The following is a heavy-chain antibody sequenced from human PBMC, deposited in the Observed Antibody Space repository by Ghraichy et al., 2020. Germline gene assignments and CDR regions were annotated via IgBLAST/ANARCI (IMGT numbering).Heavy chain of an antibody. J-gene: IGHJ4*02. CDR1: GASISTTIYY. CDR3: GRRSYGYDFEY. Sequence: SETLSLTCTVSGASISTTIYYWGWIRQPPGKDLEWIGCMYDNGNTFYNPSLKSRASISRDTSKSKFSLNLSSVTAADTAVYYCGRRSYGYDFEYWSQGTLVTVSS. V-gene: IGHV4-39*01. CDR2: MYDNGNT. D-gene: IGHD5-18*01.